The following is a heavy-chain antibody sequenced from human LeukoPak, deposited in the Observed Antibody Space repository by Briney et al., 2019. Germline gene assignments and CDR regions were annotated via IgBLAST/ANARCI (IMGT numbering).Heavy chain of an antibody. V-gene: IGHV4-59*01. J-gene: IGHJ4*02. CDR3: ARVSSGYNYPRFDS. CDR2: IYYSGST. D-gene: IGHD5-18*01. CDR1: GGSISSYY. Sequence: SETLSLTCTVSGGSISSYYWSWIRQPPGKGLEWIGYIYYSGSTNYNPSLKSRVTISVDTSKNQFSLKLSSVTAADTAVYYCARVSSGYNYPRFDSWGQGTLVTVSS.